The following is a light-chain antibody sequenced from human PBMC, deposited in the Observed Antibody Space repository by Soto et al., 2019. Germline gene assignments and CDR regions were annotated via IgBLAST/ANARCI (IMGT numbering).Light chain of an antibody. V-gene: IGKV1-5*03. CDR1: QTISSW. J-gene: IGKJ1*01. CDR3: QHYNSYSGA. Sequence: DIQMTQSPSTLSGSVGDRVTITCRASQTISSWLAWYQQKPGKAPKLLIYKASTRKSGVPSRFSGRASGTEFTLTIGRLQPDDFATYYCQHYNSYSGAFGQGTKVELK. CDR2: KAS.